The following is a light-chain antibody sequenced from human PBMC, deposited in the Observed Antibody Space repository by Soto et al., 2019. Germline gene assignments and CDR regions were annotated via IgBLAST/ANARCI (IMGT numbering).Light chain of an antibody. V-gene: IGLV2-23*02. CDR1: SSDVGSYNL. Sequence: QSVLTQPASVSGSPGQSITISCTGTSSDVGSYNLFSWYQQHPGKAPKLMIYEVSKRPSGVSNRLSGSKSGNTASPTISGLQAEDEADYSCCSYAGSSTYVFGTGTKVTV. CDR2: EVS. J-gene: IGLJ1*01. CDR3: CSYAGSSTYV.